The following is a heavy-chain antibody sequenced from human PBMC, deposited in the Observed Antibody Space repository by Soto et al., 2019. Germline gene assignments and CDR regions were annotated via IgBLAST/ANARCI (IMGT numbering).Heavy chain of an antibody. CDR2: INHSGST. Sequence: PSETLSLTCAVYGGSFSGYYWSWIRQPPGKGLEWIGEINHSGSTNYNPSLKSRVTISVDTSKNQFSLKLSSVTAADTAVYYCARYDNSGSHDVDIWGHGTMVTVS. V-gene: IGHV4-34*01. CDR1: GGSFSGYY. J-gene: IGHJ3*02. CDR3: ARYDNSGSHDVDI. D-gene: IGHD3-22*01.